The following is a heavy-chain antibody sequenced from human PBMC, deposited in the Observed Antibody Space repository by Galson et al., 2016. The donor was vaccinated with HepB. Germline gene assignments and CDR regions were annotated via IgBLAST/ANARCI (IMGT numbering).Heavy chain of an antibody. CDR2: IKEDGSER. CDR3: AKTHLYSGSVFDQ. J-gene: IGHJ4*02. V-gene: IGHV3-7*03. CDR1: GFTFGSFE. D-gene: IGHD1-26*01. Sequence: SLRLSCAGSGFTFGSFEMTWVRQAPGKGLEWVANIKEDGSERYFVDSVKGRFTVSRDNAKNSLYMQMNSLKTEDTAVYYCAKTHLYSGSVFDQWGQGTLVTVSS.